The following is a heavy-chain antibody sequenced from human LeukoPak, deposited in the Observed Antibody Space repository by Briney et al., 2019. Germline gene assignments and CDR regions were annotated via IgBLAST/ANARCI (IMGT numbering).Heavy chain of an antibody. CDR1: GFTFSTYA. CDR2: ISGGGRSI. D-gene: IGHD3-22*01. J-gene: IGHJ1*01. V-gene: IGHV3-23*01. Sequence: GGSLRLSCAASGFTFSTYAMSWVRQAPGKGLEWVAAISGGGRSIFYADSVKGRFTISRDNAKNTLSLQMNSLRAEDTGVYYCARAPSEIGGYYPEYFRHWGQGTLVTVSS. CDR3: ARAPSEIGGYYPEYFRH.